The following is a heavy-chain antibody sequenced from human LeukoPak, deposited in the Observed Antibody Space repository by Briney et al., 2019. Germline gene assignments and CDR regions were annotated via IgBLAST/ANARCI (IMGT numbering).Heavy chain of an antibody. CDR1: GFTFSSYA. Sequence: GGSLRLSCAASGFTFSSYAMHWVRQAPGKGLEWVAVISYDGSNKYYADSVKVRFTISRDNSKNTLYLQMNSLRAEDTAVYYCARGGSPVLRFLEWLPDAFDIWGQGTMVTVSS. CDR3: ARGGSPVLRFLEWLPDAFDI. CDR2: ISYDGSNK. J-gene: IGHJ3*02. V-gene: IGHV3-30-3*01. D-gene: IGHD3-3*01.